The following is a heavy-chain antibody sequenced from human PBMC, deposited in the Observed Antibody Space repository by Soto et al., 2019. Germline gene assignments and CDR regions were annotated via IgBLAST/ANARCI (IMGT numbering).Heavy chain of an antibody. CDR3: VRGWGPHWEPSDY. D-gene: IGHD1-26*01. Sequence: EVQLVESGGGSVQPGGSLRLSCVISGFTFRSYWMTWVRQAPGKGLEWVANIKQDGSENYYVGSVKGRFTISRDNDRDSLYLQMNGLRDEDTAMYDCVRGWGPHWEPSDYWGQGTLVTVSS. J-gene: IGHJ4*02. CDR2: IKQDGSEN. V-gene: IGHV3-7*04. CDR1: GFTFRSYW.